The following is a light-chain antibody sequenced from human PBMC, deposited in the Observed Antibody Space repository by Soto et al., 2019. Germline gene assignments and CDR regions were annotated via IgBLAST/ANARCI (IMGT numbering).Light chain of an antibody. J-gene: IGKJ3*01. Sequence: DIVMAEAVDSLAGSLVERATINCKSSQIVFHIPNQKNYLAWYQQKPGQPPKLLLYWASTRESGVPDRFSGSGSGTDFTLTISSLQAEDVAVYYCQQYYINAPCFNFGTGTKVDI. CDR2: WAS. V-gene: IGKV4-1*01. CDR1: QIVFHIPNQKNY. CDR3: QQYYINAPCFN.